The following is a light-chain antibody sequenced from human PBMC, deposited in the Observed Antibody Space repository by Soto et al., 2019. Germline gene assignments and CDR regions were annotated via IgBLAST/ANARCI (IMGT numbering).Light chain of an antibody. CDR3: QQYKDWPPLA. Sequence: EIVMTQSPATLSVSPGETATLSCGASQSVGSAVAWYQHKPGQAPRLLIVAASIRATGVPGRFSGGGSGTEFTLTIRSLKSEDFAVYYCQQYKDWPPLACGGGTTVEI. CDR2: AAS. J-gene: IGKJ4*01. V-gene: IGKV3-15*01. CDR1: QSVGSA.